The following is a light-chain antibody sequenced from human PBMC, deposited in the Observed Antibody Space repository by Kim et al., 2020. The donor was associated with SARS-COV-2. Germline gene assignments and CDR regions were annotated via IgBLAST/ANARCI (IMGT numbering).Light chain of an antibody. CDR3: QQFDSYSYT. J-gene: IGKJ2*01. Sequence: SASSGDRVTITCRASRSISSWLAWYQQKPGKAPRLLIYKASTLESGVPSRFSGSGSGTEFTLTINSLQPDDFATYYCQQFDSYSYTFGQGTKLEI. V-gene: IGKV1-5*03. CDR2: KAS. CDR1: RSISSW.